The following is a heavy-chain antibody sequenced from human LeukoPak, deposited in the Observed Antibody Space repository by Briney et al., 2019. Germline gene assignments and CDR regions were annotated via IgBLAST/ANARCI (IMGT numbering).Heavy chain of an antibody. D-gene: IGHD3-16*01. J-gene: IGHJ4*02. CDR1: GGSISSYY. CDR2: IYDSGRA. V-gene: IGHV4-4*08. CDR3: VRDIYDDNN. Sequence: SETLSLTCTVSGGSISSYYWSWIRQPPGKGLEWIGYIYDSGRAYYNPSLKSRVTISMDTSSNHFSLKLRSVTAADTAVYYCVRDIYDDNNWGQGTLVTVSS.